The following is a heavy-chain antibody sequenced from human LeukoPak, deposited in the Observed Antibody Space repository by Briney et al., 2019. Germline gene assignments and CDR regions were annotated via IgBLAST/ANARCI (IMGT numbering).Heavy chain of an antibody. CDR3: ARDQSSSMDV. Sequence: PGGSLRLSCAASGFTFSGSAMHWVRQASGKGLEWVGRIRSKANSYATAYAASVKGRFTISRDDSKNTAYLQMNSLRAEDTAVYYCARDQSSSMDVWGKGTTVTVSS. D-gene: IGHD6-6*01. CDR2: IRSKANSYAT. CDR1: GFTFSGSA. J-gene: IGHJ6*03. V-gene: IGHV3-73*01.